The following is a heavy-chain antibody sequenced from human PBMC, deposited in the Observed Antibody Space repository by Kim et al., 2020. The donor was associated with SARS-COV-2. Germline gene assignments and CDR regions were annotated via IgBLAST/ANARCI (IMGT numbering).Heavy chain of an antibody. CDR1: GFTFSGSA. J-gene: IGHJ4*02. Sequence: GGSLRLSCAASGFTFSGSAMHWVRQSSGKGLEWVGRVRSKANNYAAAYAASVRGRFTISRDDSKNTAYLQMNSLKTEDTAVYYCTTLSYGDNEYYYFDCWGQGTLVTVSS. CDR3: TTLSYGDNEYYYFDC. D-gene: IGHD4-17*01. CDR2: VRSKANNYAA. V-gene: IGHV3-73*01.